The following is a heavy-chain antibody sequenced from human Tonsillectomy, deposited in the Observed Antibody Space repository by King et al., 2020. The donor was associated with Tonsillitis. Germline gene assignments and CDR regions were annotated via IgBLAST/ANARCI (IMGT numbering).Heavy chain of an antibody. D-gene: IGHD5-24*01. CDR2: IFSNDKK. CDR3: ARTEGEMSTTFDS. J-gene: IGHJ4*02. Sequence: QLTLKESGPVLVKPTETLTLTCTVSGFSLSDARMGVSWIRQPPGKALEWLAHIFSNDKKYYNTSLKSNLTISQDTPESQVVLTMPNMGPVDTATYYCARTEGEMSTTFDSWGQGILVTVSS. V-gene: IGHV2-26*01. CDR1: GFSLSDARMG.